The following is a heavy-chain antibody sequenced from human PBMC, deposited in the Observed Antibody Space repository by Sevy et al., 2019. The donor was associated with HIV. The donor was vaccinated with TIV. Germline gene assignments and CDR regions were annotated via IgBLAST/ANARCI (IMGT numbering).Heavy chain of an antibody. Sequence: ASVKVSCKASGGTFSSYAISWVRQAPGQGLEWMGGIIPIFGTANYAQKFQGRVTITADESTSTAYMELSSLRSEDTAVYYCARDGLERREYYYDSSGYYYWGQRTLVTVSS. CDR3: ARDGLERREYYYDSSGYYY. CDR2: IIPIFGTA. V-gene: IGHV1-69*13. CDR1: GGTFSSYA. J-gene: IGHJ4*02. D-gene: IGHD3-22*01.